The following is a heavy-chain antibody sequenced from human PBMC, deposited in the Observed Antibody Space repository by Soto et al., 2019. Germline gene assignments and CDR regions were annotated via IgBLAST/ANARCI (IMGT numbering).Heavy chain of an antibody. CDR2: ISGSGGSS. V-gene: IGHV3-23*01. CDR1: GFTFSSYA. J-gene: IGHJ4*02. D-gene: IGHD6-13*01. Sequence: EVQLLESGGGLVQPGGSLRLSCAASGFTFSSYAMSWVRQAPGRRLECVSSISGSGGSSFYADSVKGRFTISRDNSKNTLYLQMISLTAEDTAIYYCTKGPPPPYSSTWYYFDYWGQGTLVTVSS. CDR3: TKGPPPPYSSTWYYFDY.